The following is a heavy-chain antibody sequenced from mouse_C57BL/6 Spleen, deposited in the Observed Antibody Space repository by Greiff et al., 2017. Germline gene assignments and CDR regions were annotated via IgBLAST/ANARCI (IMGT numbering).Heavy chain of an antibody. CDR2: IDPSDSET. CDR1: GYTFTSYW. Sequence: VQLQQPGAELVRPGSSVKLSCKASGYTFTSYWMHWVKQRPIQGLEWINIDPSDSETHYNQKFKDKATLTVDKSSSTAYMQLSSLTSEDSAVYYCARDDYDGFAYWGQGTLVTVSA. V-gene: IGHV1-52*01. CDR3: ARDDYDGFAY. J-gene: IGHJ3*01. D-gene: IGHD2-4*01.